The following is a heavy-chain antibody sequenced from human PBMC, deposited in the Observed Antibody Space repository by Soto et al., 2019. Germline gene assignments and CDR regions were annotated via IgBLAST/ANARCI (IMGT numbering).Heavy chain of an antibody. CDR2: ISGSGGST. V-gene: IGHV3-23*01. Sequence: PGGSLRLSCAASGFTFSSYAMSWVRQAPGKGLEWVSAISGSGGSTYYADSVKGRFTISRDNSKTTLYLQMNSLRAEDTAVYYCARGSGYAWYLAVAGTGNQYFDYWGQGTLVTVSS. J-gene: IGHJ4*02. D-gene: IGHD6-19*01. CDR3: ARGSGYAWYLAVAGTGNQYFDY. CDR1: GFTFSSYA.